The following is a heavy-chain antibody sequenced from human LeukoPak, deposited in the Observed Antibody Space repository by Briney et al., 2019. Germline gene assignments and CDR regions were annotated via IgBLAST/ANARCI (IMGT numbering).Heavy chain of an antibody. CDR2: INHSGST. J-gene: IGHJ5*02. V-gene: IGHV4-34*01. Sequence: SETLSLTCAVYGGSFSGYYWSWIRQPPGKGLEWIGEINHSGSTNYNPSLTRRVTISVDTSKRQSSLKLSSVTGADTAVYYRARGLMTTYWFDPWGQGTLATVSS. CDR3: ARGLMTTYWFDP. D-gene: IGHD4-11*01. CDR1: GGSFSGYY.